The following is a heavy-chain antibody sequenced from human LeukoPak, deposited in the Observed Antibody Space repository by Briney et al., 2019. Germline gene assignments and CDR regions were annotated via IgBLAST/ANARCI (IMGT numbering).Heavy chain of an antibody. V-gene: IGHV3-74*01. CDR1: EFTFSNYW. Sequence: PGGSLRLSCAASEFTFSNYWMHWVRQAPGKGLVWVSWITGDGSSTRYADSVKGRFTISRDNAKNTLYPQVNSLRAEDTAVYYCARSNWPYYFDYWGQGALVTVSS. CDR3: ARSNWPYYFDY. J-gene: IGHJ4*02. D-gene: IGHD1-1*01. CDR2: ITGDGSST.